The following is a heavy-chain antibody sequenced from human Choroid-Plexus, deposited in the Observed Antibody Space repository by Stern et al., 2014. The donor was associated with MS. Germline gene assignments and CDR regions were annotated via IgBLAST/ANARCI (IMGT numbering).Heavy chain of an antibody. CDR1: GFTLGSCA. V-gene: IGHV3-30*18. D-gene: IGHD2/OR15-2a*01. Sequence: QVQLVESGGGGVRPGSSPRLSRVASGFTLGSCAMHWVRQAPGKGLGWVAGVSYDGSNKYYADSVKGRFTISRDNSQNTLYMQMSSLRPEDTAVYYCAKDRQYLTYFFDHWGQGSLVTVSS. CDR3: AKDRQYLTYFFDH. J-gene: IGHJ5*02. CDR2: VSYDGSNK.